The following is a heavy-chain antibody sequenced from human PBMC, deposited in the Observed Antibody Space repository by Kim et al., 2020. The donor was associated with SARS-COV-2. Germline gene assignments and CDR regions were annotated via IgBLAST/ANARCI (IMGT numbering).Heavy chain of an antibody. J-gene: IGHJ2*01. CDR1: GGSISSGGYS. D-gene: IGHD5-12*01. CDR3: ATSSGYDWYFDL. Sequence: SETLSLTCAVSGGSISSGGYSWSWIRQPPGKGLEWIGYIYHSGSTYYNPSLKSRVTISVDRSKNQFSLKLSSVTAADTAVYYCATSSGYDWYFDLWGRGT. CDR2: IYHSGST. V-gene: IGHV4-30-2*01.